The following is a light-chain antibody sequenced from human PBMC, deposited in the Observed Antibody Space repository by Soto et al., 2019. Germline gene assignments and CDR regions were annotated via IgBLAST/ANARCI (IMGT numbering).Light chain of an antibody. J-gene: IGKJ1*01. Sequence: DVVMTQSPLSLSVTLGQPASISCRSSQGLVYSDGNTFLNWFHQRPGQSPRRLIYQVSSRDSGVPDRFSGSGSGTDYTLTISRVEAEDVGIYYCVQGTLWPWTFGQGTKVEIK. CDR1: QGLVYSDGNTF. CDR2: QVS. V-gene: IGKV2-30*01. CDR3: VQGTLWPWT.